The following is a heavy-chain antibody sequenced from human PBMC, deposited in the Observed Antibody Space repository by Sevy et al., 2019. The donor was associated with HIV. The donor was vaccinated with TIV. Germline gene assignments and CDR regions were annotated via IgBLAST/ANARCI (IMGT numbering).Heavy chain of an antibody. Sequence: GGSLRLTCAASGFSFSSYSINWVRRAPGKGLEWVSFRSSTSSYIYYADSVKGRFTISRDNAKNSLYLQMNSLRAEDTAVYYCARYTHDYGDYAPQGYGMDVWGQGTTVTVSS. CDR3: ARYTHDYGDYAPQGYGMDV. CDR2: RSSTSSYI. D-gene: IGHD4-17*01. V-gene: IGHV3-21*01. CDR1: GFSFSSYS. J-gene: IGHJ6*02.